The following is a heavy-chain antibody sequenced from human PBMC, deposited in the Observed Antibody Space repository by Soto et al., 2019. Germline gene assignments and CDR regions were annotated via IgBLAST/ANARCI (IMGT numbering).Heavy chain of an antibody. V-gene: IGHV4-34*01. CDR2: INHSGST. D-gene: IGHD6-19*01. Sequence: LSLTCAVYCGSFSGYYWSWIRQPPGTGLEWIGEINHSGSTNYNPSLKSRVTISVDTSKNQFSLKLSSVTAADTAVYYCARAKQWLVSYYYYGMDVWGQGTTVTVSS. J-gene: IGHJ6*02. CDR3: ARAKQWLVSYYYYGMDV. CDR1: CGSFSGYY.